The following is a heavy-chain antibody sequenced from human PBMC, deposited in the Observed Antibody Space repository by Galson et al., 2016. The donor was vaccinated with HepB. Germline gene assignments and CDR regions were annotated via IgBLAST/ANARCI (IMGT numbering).Heavy chain of an antibody. J-gene: IGHJ4*02. CDR1: GFSFSDYG. D-gene: IGHD4-17*01. CDR3: ATGGDYDI. V-gene: IGHV3-23*01. CDR2: ISGGDYST. Sequence: SLRLSCAASGFSFSDYGMSWVRQAPGKGLEWVSTISGGDYSTYYADSVKGRFTISRDNSKNTLDLQINSLRAEDTAVYYCATGGDYDIWGQGTLVTVSS.